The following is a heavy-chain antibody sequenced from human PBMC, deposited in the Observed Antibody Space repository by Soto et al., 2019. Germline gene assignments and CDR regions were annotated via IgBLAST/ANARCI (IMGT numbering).Heavy chain of an antibody. V-gene: IGHV1-69*13. CDR3: AREELYDSSGPDAFDI. CDR2: IIPIFGTA. CDR1: GGTFSSYA. J-gene: IGHJ3*02. Sequence: SVKVSCRASGGTFSSYAISWVRQAPGQGLEWMGGIIPIFGTANYAQKFQGRVTITADESTSTAYMELSSLRSEDTAVYYCAREELYDSSGPDAFDIWGQGTMVTVSS. D-gene: IGHD3-22*01.